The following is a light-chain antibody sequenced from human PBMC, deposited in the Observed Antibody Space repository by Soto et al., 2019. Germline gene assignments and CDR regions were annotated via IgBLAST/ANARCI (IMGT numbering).Light chain of an antibody. CDR1: SSDVGGYNY. CDR2: DVS. CDR3: SSYTSSSTYVA. V-gene: IGLV2-14*01. J-gene: IGLJ2*01. Sequence: QSALTQPASVSGSPGQSITISCTGTSSDVGGYNYVSWYQQHPGKAPKLMIYDVSNRPSGVSNRFSGSKSGNTASLTISGLQAEDEADYYCSSYTSSSTYVAFGGGTKLTGL.